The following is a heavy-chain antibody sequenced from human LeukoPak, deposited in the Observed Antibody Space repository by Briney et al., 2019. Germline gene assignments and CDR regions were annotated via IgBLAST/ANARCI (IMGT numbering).Heavy chain of an antibody. J-gene: IGHJ4*02. D-gene: IGHD1-1*01. CDR2: INLNSCGT. V-gene: IGHV1-2*02. CDR3: ARDGTLDY. CDR1: GYSFTGYY. Sequence: ASVKVSRSASGYSFTGYYMHWVRQAPGQGLEWMGWINLNSCGTNYAQKFQGKVSMTRDTSISTAYMELSRLRSDDTAVYYCARDGTLDYWGQGTLVTVSS.